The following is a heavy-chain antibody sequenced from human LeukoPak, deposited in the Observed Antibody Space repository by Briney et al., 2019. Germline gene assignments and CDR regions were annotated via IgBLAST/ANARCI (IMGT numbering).Heavy chain of an antibody. D-gene: IGHD6-13*01. CDR1: GFTFSSYW. J-gene: IGHJ3*02. Sequence: PGGSLRLSCVASGFTFSSYWMHWVRQDPRKGLVWVSRINGDGRNINYADSVRGRFTISRDNAKNSLYLQMNSLRADDTAVYYCATVGYSSTLDAFDIWGQGTMVTVSS. CDR3: ATVGYSSTLDAFDI. CDR2: INGDGRNI. V-gene: IGHV3-74*01.